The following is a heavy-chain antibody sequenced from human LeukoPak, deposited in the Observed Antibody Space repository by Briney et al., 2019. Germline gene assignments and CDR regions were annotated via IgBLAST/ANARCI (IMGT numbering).Heavy chain of an antibody. D-gene: IGHD3-10*01. CDR1: GFTFSDYY. Sequence: GGSLRLSCAASGFTFSDYYMSWIRQAPGKGLEWVSAISGSGGSTYYADSVKGRFTISRDNSKNTLYLQMNSLRAEDTAVYYCAKDGGFGELVGPLTGDYWGQGTLVTVSS. CDR3: AKDGGFGELVGPLTGDY. CDR2: ISGSGGST. V-gene: IGHV3-23*01. J-gene: IGHJ4*02.